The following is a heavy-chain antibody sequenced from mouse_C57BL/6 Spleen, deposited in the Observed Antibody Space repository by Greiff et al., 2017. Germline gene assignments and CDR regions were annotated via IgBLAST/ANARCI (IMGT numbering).Heavy chain of an antibody. J-gene: IGHJ2*01. CDR3: ARPHYYSSSPDFDD. D-gene: IGHD1-1*01. Sequence: EVQLQESGGGLVKPGGSLKLSCAASGFTFSDYGMHWVRQAPEKGLEWVAYISSGSSTIYYADTVKGRFTISRDNAKNTMFLQMTSLRSEDTAMYYCARPHYYSSSPDFDDWGQGTTLTVSS. CDR1: GFTFSDYG. V-gene: IGHV5-17*01. CDR2: ISSGSSTI.